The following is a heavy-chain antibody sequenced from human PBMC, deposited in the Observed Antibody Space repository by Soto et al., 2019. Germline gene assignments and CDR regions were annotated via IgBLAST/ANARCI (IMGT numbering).Heavy chain of an antibody. J-gene: IGHJ4*02. CDR3: VKDIHEQWLVPHFEY. CDR1: GFTFESYA. D-gene: IGHD6-19*01. Sequence: EVQLVESGGGSVQPGRSLRLSCVASGFTFESYAMHWVRQVPGKGLEWVSGISWNSGSIGYEDSVKGRFTISRDNAQKSLYLEMNSLRVEDTAFYYCVKDIHEQWLVPHFEYWGQGALVTVSS. V-gene: IGHV3-9*01. CDR2: ISWNSGSI.